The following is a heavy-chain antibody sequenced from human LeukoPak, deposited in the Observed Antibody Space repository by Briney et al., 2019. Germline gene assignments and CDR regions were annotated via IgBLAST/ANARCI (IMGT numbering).Heavy chain of an antibody. V-gene: IGHV1-2*02. CDR3: ARTLGSYYYYFDY. CDR1: GYTCTGYY. J-gene: IGHJ4*02. Sequence: GASVKVSCKASGYTCTGYYMHWVRQAPGQGLEWMGWINPNSGGTNYAQKFQGRVTMTRDTSISTAYMELSRLRSDDTAVYYCARTLGSYYYYFDYWGQGTLVTVSS. CDR2: INPNSGGT. D-gene: IGHD1-26*01.